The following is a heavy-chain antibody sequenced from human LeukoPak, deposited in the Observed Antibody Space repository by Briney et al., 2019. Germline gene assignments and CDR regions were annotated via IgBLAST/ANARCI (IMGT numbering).Heavy chain of an antibody. CDR1: GFTFGDYA. V-gene: IGHV3-49*03. CDR3: TRRQKTGAFDI. CDR2: IRSKAYGGTT. J-gene: IGHJ3*02. Sequence: GGSLRLSCTASGFTFGDYAMSWFRQAPGKGLEWVGFIRSKAYGGTTEYAASVKGRFTISRDDSKSIAYLQMNSLKTEDTAVYYCTRRQKTGAFDIWGQGTMVTVSS.